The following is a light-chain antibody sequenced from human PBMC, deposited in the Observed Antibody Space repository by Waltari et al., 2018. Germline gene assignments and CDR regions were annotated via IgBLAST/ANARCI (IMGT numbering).Light chain of an antibody. Sequence: QSALTQPASVSGSPGQSITISCTGTTSDVGVYNYVPWYQQHPGKAPKVMLYDVSNRPSGVSNRCSGSKSGNTASLTISGLQAEDEADYYCSSYTSISTLVFGTGTKVTVL. V-gene: IGLV2-14*03. J-gene: IGLJ1*01. CDR1: TSDVGVYNY. CDR2: DVS. CDR3: SSYTSISTLV.